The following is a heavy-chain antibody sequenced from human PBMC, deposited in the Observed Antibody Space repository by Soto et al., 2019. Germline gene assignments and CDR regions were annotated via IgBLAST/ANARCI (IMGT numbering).Heavy chain of an antibody. CDR3: ATHFHDYYDSGYFDY. D-gene: IGHD3-22*01. J-gene: IGHJ4*02. V-gene: IGHV1-18*01. CDR1: GYAFASNC. CDR2: ISAYNGDT. Sequence: SVEVSSKASGYAFASNCRCWLQQSPGQGLEWMGWISAYNGDTNYAQKLQGRVTMTTDTSTSTAYMELRSLRSDDTAVYYCATHFHDYYDSGYFDYWGQGTLVTVSS.